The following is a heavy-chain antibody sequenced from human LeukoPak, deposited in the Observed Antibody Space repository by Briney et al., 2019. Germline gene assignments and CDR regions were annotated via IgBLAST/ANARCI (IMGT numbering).Heavy chain of an antibody. D-gene: IGHD4-11*01. Sequence: SETLSLTCTVSGGSISRYYWTWIRQPPGKGLEWIGHIYYSGSTNYNPSLKSRVTISIDTSKNQFSLKLSSVTAADTAVYYCASGRLLTTADYWGQGTLVTVSS. CDR2: IYYSGST. CDR3: ASGRLLTTADY. J-gene: IGHJ4*02. V-gene: IGHV4-59*01. CDR1: GGSISRYY.